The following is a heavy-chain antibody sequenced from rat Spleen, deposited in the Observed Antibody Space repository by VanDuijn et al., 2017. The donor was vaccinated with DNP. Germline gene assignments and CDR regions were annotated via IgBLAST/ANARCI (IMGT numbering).Heavy chain of an antibody. CDR2: ISYDGGST. V-gene: IGHV5-20*01. CDR3: TTWGWLLDLDA. CDR1: GFTFSDIY. Sequence: EVQVVESGGGLVQPGRSLKLSCAASGFTFSDIYMGWVRQAPTQGLEWVAVISYDGGSTFYRDSVKGRFTISRDNAKSSLYLQMDSLRSEDTATYYCTTWGWLLDLDAWGQGTSVTVSS. D-gene: IGHD1-12*03. J-gene: IGHJ4*01.